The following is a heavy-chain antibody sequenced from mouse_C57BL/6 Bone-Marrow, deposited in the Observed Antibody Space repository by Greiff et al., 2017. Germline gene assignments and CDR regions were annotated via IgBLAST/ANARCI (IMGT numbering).Heavy chain of an antibody. CDR3: AREMKG. CDR1: GYAFSSSW. J-gene: IGHJ4*01. V-gene: IGHV1-82*01. Sequence: QVQLKQSGPELVKPGASVKISCKASGYAFSSSWMNWVKQRPGKGLEWIGRIYPGDGDTNYNGKFKGKATLTADKSSSTAYMQLSSLTSEDSAVYFCAREMKGWGQGTSVTVSS. CDR2: IYPGDGDT.